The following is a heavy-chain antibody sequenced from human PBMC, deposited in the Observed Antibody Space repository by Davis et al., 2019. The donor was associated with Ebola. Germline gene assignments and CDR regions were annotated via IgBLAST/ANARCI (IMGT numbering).Heavy chain of an antibody. CDR1: GYTFTNYW. Sequence: TISCKGSGYTFTNYWIGWVRHVPGKGLEWMGIIYPADSDIRYSPSFQGQVTISADKSITTAYLQWSSLKASDTAMYYCARQFTMVQGVDYWGQGTLVTVSS. V-gene: IGHV5-51*01. CDR2: IYPADSDI. D-gene: IGHD3-10*01. J-gene: IGHJ4*02. CDR3: ARQFTMVQGVDY.